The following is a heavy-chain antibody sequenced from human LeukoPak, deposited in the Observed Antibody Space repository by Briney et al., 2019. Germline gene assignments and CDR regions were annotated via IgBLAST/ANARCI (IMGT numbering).Heavy chain of an antibody. CDR3: ARENSGDNSFDY. V-gene: IGHV1-8*01. J-gene: IGHJ4*02. Sequence: ASVKVSCKASGYTFTSYDINWVRQATGPGLEWMGWMNPNSGNTGYAQKFQGRVTMTRNTSISTAYMELSSLRSEDTAVYYCARENSGDNSFDYWGQGTLVTVSS. CDR2: MNPNSGNT. CDR1: GYTFTSYD. D-gene: IGHD5-12*01.